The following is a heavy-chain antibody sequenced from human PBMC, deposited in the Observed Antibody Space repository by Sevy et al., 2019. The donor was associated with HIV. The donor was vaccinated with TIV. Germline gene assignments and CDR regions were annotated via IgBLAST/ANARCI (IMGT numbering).Heavy chain of an antibody. CDR1: GFTFSSYA. CDR2: ISGSGGST. D-gene: IGHD3-3*01. CDR3: AKASTFWSGYYRNDAFDI. V-gene: IGHV3-23*01. Sequence: GGSLRLSCAASGFTFSSYAMSWVRQAPGKGLEWVSAISGSGGSTYYADSVKGRFTISRDNSKKTLYLQMNSLRAEDTAVYYCAKASTFWSGYYRNDAFDIWGQGTMVTVSS. J-gene: IGHJ3*02.